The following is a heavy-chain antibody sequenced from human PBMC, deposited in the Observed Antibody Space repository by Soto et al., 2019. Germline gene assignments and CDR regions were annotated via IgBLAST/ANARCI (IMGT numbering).Heavy chain of an antibody. Sequence: GGSLRLSCVVSGFTFDNYAMHWVRPAPGKGLEWVSGISWNSGTKEYADSVRGRLTISRDNAKNSLHLQMSTLGAEDSAFYYCAKDTRPSLYTSSWFDHWGQGALVTVSS. CDR3: AKDTRPSLYTSSWFDH. V-gene: IGHV3-9*01. J-gene: IGHJ5*02. CDR1: GFTFDNYA. CDR2: ISWNSGTK. D-gene: IGHD6-13*01.